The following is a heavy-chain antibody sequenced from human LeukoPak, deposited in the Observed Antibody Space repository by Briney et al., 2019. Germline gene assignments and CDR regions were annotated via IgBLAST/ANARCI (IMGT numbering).Heavy chain of an antibody. CDR3: ARGGIYSSGWYRD. V-gene: IGHV4-34*01. J-gene: IGHJ4*02. CDR1: GVSFSGYY. CDR2: INHSGST. D-gene: IGHD6-19*01. Sequence: SETLPLTCAVYGVSFSGYYWSWIRQPPGKGLEWVGEINHSGSTNYNPSLKSRVTISVDTSKNQFSLKLSSVTAADTAVYYCARGGIYSSGWYRDWGQGTLVTVSS.